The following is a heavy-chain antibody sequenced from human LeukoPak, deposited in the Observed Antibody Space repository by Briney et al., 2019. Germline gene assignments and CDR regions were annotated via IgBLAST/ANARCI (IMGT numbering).Heavy chain of an antibody. V-gene: IGHV1-18*01. CDR1: GYTFTSYG. J-gene: IGHJ6*02. Sequence: GASVKVSCKASGYTFTSYGISWVRQAPGQGLERMGWISAYNGNTNYAQKLQGRVTMTTDTSTSTAYMELRSLRSDDTAVYYCARGGYDILTLGYYYYGMDVWGQGTTVTVSS. CDR2: ISAYNGNT. D-gene: IGHD3-9*01. CDR3: ARGGYDILTLGYYYYGMDV.